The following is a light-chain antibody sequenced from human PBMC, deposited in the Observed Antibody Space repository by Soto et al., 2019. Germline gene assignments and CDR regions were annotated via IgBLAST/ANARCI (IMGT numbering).Light chain of an antibody. CDR2: SNN. Sequence: QSVLTQPPSASGTPGQRFTISCSGSSSNIGSNTVNWYQQLPGTAPKLLIYSNNHRPSGVPDRFSGSKSGTSASLAISGLQSEDEADYYCAAWDDSLNGWVFGGGTKLNGL. CDR3: AAWDDSLNGWV. V-gene: IGLV1-44*01. CDR1: SSNIGSNT. J-gene: IGLJ3*02.